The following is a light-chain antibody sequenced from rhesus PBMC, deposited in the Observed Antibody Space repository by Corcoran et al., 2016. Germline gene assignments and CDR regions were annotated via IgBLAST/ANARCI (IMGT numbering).Light chain of an antibody. V-gene: IGKV1-69*01. CDR3: QQHDNSPYS. J-gene: IGKJ2*01. Sequence: DIQMTQSPSSLSASVGDRVTITCRASQGISNCLAWYQQKPVKALKLLIYRASNLETGVPSRFRGSGSGTDFTLTISSLKPEDIATYYCQQHDNSPYSFGQGTKVEIK. CDR2: RAS. CDR1: QGISNC.